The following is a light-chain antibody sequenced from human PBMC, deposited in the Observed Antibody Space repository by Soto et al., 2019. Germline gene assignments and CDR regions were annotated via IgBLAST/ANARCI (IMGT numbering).Light chain of an antibody. CDR2: SSS. CDR1: QYINTW. CDR3: KQYQGFPFT. Sequence: DIQMTQSPSTLSASVGDRVIITCRASQYINTWLAWYQQKPGRAPKLLIYSSSSLESGVTSRFSGSGSWSEFTLTISSLQADDFATYYCKQYQGFPFTFGQGTKLEI. J-gene: IGKJ2*01. V-gene: IGKV1-5*03.